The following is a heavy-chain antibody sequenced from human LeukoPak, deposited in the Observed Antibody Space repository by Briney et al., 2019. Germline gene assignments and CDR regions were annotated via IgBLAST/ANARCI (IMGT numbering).Heavy chain of an antibody. V-gene: IGHV3-53*01. CDR1: GFTVSSNY. CDR3: ASFGSGSYYGFYYYGMDV. CDR2: IYSGGST. J-gene: IGHJ6*02. Sequence: GGSLRLSCAASGFTVSSNYMSWVRQAPGKGLEWVSVIYSGGSTYYADSVKGRFTISRDNSKNTLYLQMNSLRAEDTAVYYCASFGSGSYYGFYYYGMDVWGQGTTVTVSS. D-gene: IGHD1-26*01.